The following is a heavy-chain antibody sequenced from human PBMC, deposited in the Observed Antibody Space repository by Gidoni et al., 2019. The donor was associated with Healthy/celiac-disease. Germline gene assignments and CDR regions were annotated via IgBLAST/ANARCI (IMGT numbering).Heavy chain of an antibody. V-gene: IGHV1-69*04. CDR3: AREDEDIVVVPAAIYGAFDI. CDR2: IIPILGIA. D-gene: IGHD2-2*01. J-gene: IGHJ3*02. Sequence: APGQGLEWMGRIIPILGIANYAQKFQGRVTITADKSTSTAYMELSSLRSEDTAVYYCAREDEDIVVVPAAIYGAFDIWGQGTMVTVSS.